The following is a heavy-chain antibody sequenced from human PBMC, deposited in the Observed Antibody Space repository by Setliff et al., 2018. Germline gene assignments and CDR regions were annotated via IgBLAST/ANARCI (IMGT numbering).Heavy chain of an antibody. CDR2: IIPIFHSP. D-gene: IGHD3-9*01. CDR3: ARENLLTGPNTFDL. V-gene: IGHV1-69*13. J-gene: IGHJ3*01. Sequence: SVKVSCKASGYTFTTYGISWVRQAPGQGLEWMGGIIPIFHSPNYAQSFQGRVAISADESTSSVFLELSSLRSEDTAVYYCARENLLTGPNTFDLWGPGTMVTVSS. CDR1: GYTFTTYG.